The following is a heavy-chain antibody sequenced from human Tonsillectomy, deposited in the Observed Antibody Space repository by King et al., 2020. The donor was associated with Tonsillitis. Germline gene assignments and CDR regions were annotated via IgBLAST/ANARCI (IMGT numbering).Heavy chain of an antibody. CDR1: GFTLSNYA. CDR2: ISGSGSYT. CDR3: AKQIGFCSGGTCSLDY. J-gene: IGHJ4*02. Sequence: VQLVESGGGLGQSGGSLRLSCAASGFTLSNYAMSWVRQAPGKGLEWVSSISGSGSYTYYADSVEGRFTISRDNSKNTLCLQMNSLRAEDTAAYYCAKQIGFCSGGTCSLDYWGQGALVTVSS. D-gene: IGHD2-15*01. V-gene: IGHV3-23*04.